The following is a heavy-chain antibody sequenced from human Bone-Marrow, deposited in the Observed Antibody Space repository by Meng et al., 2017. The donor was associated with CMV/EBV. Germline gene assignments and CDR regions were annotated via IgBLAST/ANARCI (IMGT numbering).Heavy chain of an antibody. J-gene: IGHJ4*02. Sequence: GASLKISCAASGFTFSGSAMHWVRQASGKGLEWVGRIRTKANNYATAYAASVKGRFTISRDDSKNTAYLQANSLKTEDTAMYYCTSFDEDPKGLNYLGQGTLVTVSS. V-gene: IGHV3-73*01. CDR2: IRTKANNYAT. CDR3: TSFDEDPKGLNY. CDR1: GFTFSGSA.